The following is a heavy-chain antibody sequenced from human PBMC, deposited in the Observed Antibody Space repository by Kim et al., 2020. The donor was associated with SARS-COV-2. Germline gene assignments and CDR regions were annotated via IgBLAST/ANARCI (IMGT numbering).Heavy chain of an antibody. J-gene: IGHJ4*02. CDR2: INPSGGST. V-gene: IGHV1-46*01. CDR1: GYTFTSYH. Sequence: ASVKVSCKASGYTFTSYHMHWVRQAPGQGFEWMAIINPSGGSTSYAQKFQGRVTMTRDTSTSTVYMELSSLRSEDTAVYYCARVEWGSGSYDYYFDYWGQGTLVTVSS. D-gene: IGHD3-10*01. CDR3: ARVEWGSGSYDYYFDY.